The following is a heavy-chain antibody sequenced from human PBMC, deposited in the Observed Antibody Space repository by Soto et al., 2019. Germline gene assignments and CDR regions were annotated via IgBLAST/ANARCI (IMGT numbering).Heavy chain of an antibody. CDR2: IHSGGST. J-gene: IGHJ3*02. Sequence: EVQLVESGGGLIQPGGSLRLSCAASGFTVSSNYMSWVRQAPGKGLEWVSVIHSGGSTYYADSVKGRFSISRDKSKNTVDLQMSSLRAEDTAADYCARGAGAFDIWGQGTMVTVSS. V-gene: IGHV3-53*01. CDR3: ARGAGAFDI. D-gene: IGHD3-16*01. CDR1: GFTVSSNY.